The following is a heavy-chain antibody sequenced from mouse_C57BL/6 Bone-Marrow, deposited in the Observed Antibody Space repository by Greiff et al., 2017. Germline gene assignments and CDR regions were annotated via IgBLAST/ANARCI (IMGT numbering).Heavy chain of an antibody. V-gene: IGHV1-69*01. J-gene: IGHJ1*03. D-gene: IGHD2-3*01. CDR2: IDPSDSYT. CDR1: GYTFTSYW. CDR3: AREDDGYHWYFDV. Sequence: VQLQQSGAELVMPGASVKLSCKASGYTFTSYWMHWVKQRPGQGLEWIGEIDPSDSYTNYNQKFKGKSTLTVDKSSSTAYMQLSSLTSEDSAVYDCAREDDGYHWYFDVWGTGTTVTVSS.